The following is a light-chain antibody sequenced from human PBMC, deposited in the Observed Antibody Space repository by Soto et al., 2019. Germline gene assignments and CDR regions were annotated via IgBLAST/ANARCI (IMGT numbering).Light chain of an antibody. V-gene: IGKV3-20*01. CDR1: QSVGRNY. J-gene: IGKJ4*01. Sequence: ELVLTQSPGTLSVSPGEKATLSCRASQSVGRNYLAWYQQKPGQAPRLLIYTASSRATGIPDRFSGSGSGTDFTLTISRLEPEDFAVYYCQQYDSSPLTFGGGTKVETK. CDR3: QQYDSSPLT. CDR2: TAS.